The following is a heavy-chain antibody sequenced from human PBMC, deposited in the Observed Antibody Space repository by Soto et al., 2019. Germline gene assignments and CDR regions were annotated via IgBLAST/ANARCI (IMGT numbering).Heavy chain of an antibody. D-gene: IGHD6-13*01. V-gene: IGHV1-2*04. CDR2: INPNSGGT. CDR1: GYTFTGYY. CDR3: ASHRLGTRKDSSCWYHYYGMNV. Sequence: ASVKVSCKASGYTFTGYYMHWVRQAPGQGHEWMGWINPNSGGTNYAQTFQGWVTMTRDTSISTAYMELSRLRTDDAAVYYCASHRLGTRKDSSCWYHYYGMNVSGQGTTVTGSS. J-gene: IGHJ6*02.